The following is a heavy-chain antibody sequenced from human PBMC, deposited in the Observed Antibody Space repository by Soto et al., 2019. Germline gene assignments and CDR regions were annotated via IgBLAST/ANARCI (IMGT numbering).Heavy chain of an antibody. CDR3: ARQGSNGAYYYYGMDV. V-gene: IGHV5-51*01. CDR2: IYPGDSDT. CDR1: GYDFYTSW. D-gene: IGHD2-8*01. J-gene: IGHJ6*02. Sequence: PGESLKISCQTSGYDFYTSWIAWVRQMPGEGLEWMGIIYPGDSDTKYSPSFQGQVTFSVDKSTSTAYLQWSSLKASDTAMYYCARQGSNGAYYYYGMDVWGQGTTVTVSS.